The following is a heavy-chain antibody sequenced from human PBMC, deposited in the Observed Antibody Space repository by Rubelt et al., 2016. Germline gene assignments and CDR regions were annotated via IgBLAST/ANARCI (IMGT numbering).Heavy chain of an antibody. D-gene: IGHD1-7*01. CDR3: ARGGVNWNYDY. V-gene: IGHV4-59*01. CDR1: GDSISSYY. J-gene: IGHJ4*02. CDR2: VHSSGSS. Sequence: QMQLEESGPGLVKPSETLSLTCTVSGDSISSYYWSWIRQPPGRGLEWIGYVHSSGSSTYNPSLKSRVTISVDTSKNQFSLKLSSVTAADTAVYYCARGGVNWNYDYWGQGTLVTVSS.